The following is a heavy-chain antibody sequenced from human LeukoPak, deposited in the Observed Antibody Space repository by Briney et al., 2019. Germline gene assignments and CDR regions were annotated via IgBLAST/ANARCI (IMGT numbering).Heavy chain of an antibody. Sequence: SVKVSCKASGGTFSSYAISWVRQAPGQGLEWMGGIIPIFGTANYAQKFQGRVTITTDESTSTAYMELSSLRSEDTAVYYCARGGEYRYGYEDFDYWGQGTLVTVSS. CDR2: IIPIFGTA. J-gene: IGHJ4*02. CDR1: GGTFSSYA. D-gene: IGHD5-18*01. V-gene: IGHV1-69*05. CDR3: ARGGEYRYGYEDFDY.